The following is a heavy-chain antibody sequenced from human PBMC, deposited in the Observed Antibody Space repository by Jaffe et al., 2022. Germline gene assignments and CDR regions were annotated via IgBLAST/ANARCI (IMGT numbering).Heavy chain of an antibody. V-gene: IGHV3-30*02. CDR2: IQNDGSNQ. Sequence: QVQVVESGGGVVQPGGSLRLSCAASGFTFSNYGMHWVRQAPGKGLEWVAFIQNDGSNQHYADSVKGRFTISRDNSKNTLGLQMNSLRAEDTAVYYCAKETNFGSPGGDYWGQGTLVTVSS. D-gene: IGHD3-10*01. CDR1: GFTFSNYG. CDR3: AKETNFGSPGGDY. J-gene: IGHJ4*02.